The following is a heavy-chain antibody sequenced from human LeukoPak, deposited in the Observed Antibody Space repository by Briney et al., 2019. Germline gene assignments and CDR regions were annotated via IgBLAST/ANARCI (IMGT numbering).Heavy chain of an antibody. J-gene: IGHJ6*02. D-gene: IGHD3-22*01. V-gene: IGHV4-30-2*01. CDR1: GGSISSGGYS. CDR3: ARARLYYDSSGYFFRYYGMDV. Sequence: PSETLSLTCAVSGGSISSGGYSWSWIRQPPGKGLEWIGYIYHSGSTYYNPSLKSRVTISVDRSKNQFSLKLSSVTAADTAVYYCARARLYYDSSGYFFRYYGMDVWGQGTTVTVSS. CDR2: IYHSGST.